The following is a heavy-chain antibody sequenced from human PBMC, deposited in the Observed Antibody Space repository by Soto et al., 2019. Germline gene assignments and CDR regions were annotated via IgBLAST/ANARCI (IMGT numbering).Heavy chain of an antibody. V-gene: IGHV4-30-4*01. D-gene: IGHD5-18*01. CDR2: IYYSGST. Sequence: PSETLSLTCTVSGGSISSGDYYWSWIRQPPGKGLEWIGYIYYSGSTYYNPSLKSRVTISVDTSKNQFSLKLSSVTAADTAVYYCAIGYSYGYYFDYWGQGTLVTVSS. CDR3: AIGYSYGYYFDY. CDR1: GGSISSGDYY. J-gene: IGHJ4*02.